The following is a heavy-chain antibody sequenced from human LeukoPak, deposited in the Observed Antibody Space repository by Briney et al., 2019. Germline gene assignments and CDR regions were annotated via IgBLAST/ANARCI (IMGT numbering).Heavy chain of an antibody. Sequence: ASVKVSCKASGYTFTGYYMHWVRQAPGQRLERMGWINPNSGGTNYAQKFQGRVTMTRDTSISTAYMELSRLRSDDTAVYYCARVRSSGDYPIGLYGMDVWGQGTTVTVSS. D-gene: IGHD3-10*01. J-gene: IGHJ6*02. V-gene: IGHV1-2*02. CDR3: ARVRSSGDYPIGLYGMDV. CDR1: GYTFTGYY. CDR2: INPNSGGT.